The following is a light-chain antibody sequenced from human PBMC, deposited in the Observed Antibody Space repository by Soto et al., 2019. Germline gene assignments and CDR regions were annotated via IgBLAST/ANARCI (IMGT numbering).Light chain of an antibody. Sequence: SYELTQPPSVSVSPGQTASITCSGDNLGNKYACWYQQKPGQSPVLVIYQDTKRPSGIPERFSGSNSGNTATLTISGTQAMDEADYYCQAWDRRLVVFGGGTKVTVL. J-gene: IGLJ2*01. CDR1: NLGNKY. V-gene: IGLV3-1*01. CDR3: QAWDRRLVV. CDR2: QDT.